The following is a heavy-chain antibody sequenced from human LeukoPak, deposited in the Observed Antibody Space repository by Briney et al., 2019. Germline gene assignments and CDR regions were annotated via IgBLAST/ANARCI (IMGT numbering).Heavy chain of an antibody. D-gene: IGHD4-17*01. V-gene: IGHV4-61*02. CDR2: IYTSGST. CDR3: ARRLRPDWGIDY. J-gene: IGHJ4*02. CDR1: GGSISSGSYY. Sequence: SQTLSLTCTVSGGSISSGSYYWSWIRQPAGKGLEWIGRIYTSGSTNYNPSLKSRVTISVDTSKNQFSLKLSSVTAADTAVYYCARRLRPDWGIDYWGQGTLVTVSS.